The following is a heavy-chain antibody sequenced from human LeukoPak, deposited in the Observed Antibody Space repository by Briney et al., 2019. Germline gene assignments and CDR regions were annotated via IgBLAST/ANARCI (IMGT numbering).Heavy chain of an antibody. Sequence: GRSLRLSCAASGFTFDDYAMHWVRQAPGKGLEWVSGISWNSGSIGYADSVKGRFTISRDNAKNSLYLQMNSLRAEDTALYYCAKAPGYYDSSGYSYWGQGTLVTVSS. J-gene: IGHJ4*02. D-gene: IGHD3-22*01. V-gene: IGHV3-9*01. CDR2: ISWNSGSI. CDR3: AKAPGYYDSSGYSY. CDR1: GFTFDDYA.